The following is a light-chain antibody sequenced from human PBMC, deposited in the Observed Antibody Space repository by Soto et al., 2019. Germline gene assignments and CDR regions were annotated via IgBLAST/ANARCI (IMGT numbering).Light chain of an antibody. CDR3: QHYENYWT. V-gene: IGKV1-5*03. J-gene: IGKJ1*01. Sequence: DIQMTQSPSTLSGSVGDRVTITCRASQTISSWLAWYQQKPGKAPKLLIYKASTLKSGVPSRFSGSGSGTEFTITISSMQPDDFSNYYRQHYENYWTFGQGNK. CDR1: QTISSW. CDR2: KAS.